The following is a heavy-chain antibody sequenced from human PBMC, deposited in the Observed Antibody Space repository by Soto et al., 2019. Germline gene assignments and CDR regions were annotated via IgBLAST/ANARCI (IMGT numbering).Heavy chain of an antibody. V-gene: IGHV3-30*09. Sequence: QVQLVESGGGVVQPGRSLRLSCVGSGFTFTRFAMHWVRQAPGKGREWVAVAPHEGSKEQYADSVKGRFAISRDNSKNTLYLQMNSLTVEDTAMYYCATGEAHYYDTSHYWGQGAEVTVSS. D-gene: IGHD3-22*01. CDR3: ATGEAHYYDTSHY. J-gene: IGHJ4*02. CDR2: APHEGSKE. CDR1: GFTFTRFA.